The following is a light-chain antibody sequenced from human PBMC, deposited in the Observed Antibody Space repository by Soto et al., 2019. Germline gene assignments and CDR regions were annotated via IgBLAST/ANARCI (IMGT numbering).Light chain of an antibody. CDR1: HSIFNN. V-gene: IGKV3-15*01. J-gene: IGKJ1*01. CDR3: QQYNDWPRT. CDR2: GAS. Sequence: EIVMTQSPATLSVSPGERVTLSCRASHSIFNNLAWYQQKPGQAPGLLIHGASTRATGIAAGFSGSGSGTEFTLTISSLQSEDFAVYYCQQYNDWPRTFGQGTKVEIK.